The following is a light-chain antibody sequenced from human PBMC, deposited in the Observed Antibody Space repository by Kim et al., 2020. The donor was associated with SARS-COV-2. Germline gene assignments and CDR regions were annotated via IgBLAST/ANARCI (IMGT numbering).Light chain of an antibody. J-gene: IGKJ1*01. CDR1: QGIRYD. CDR2: ATS. V-gene: IGKV1-6*01. Sequence: AIQMTQSPSSLSVSVGDRVTITCRASQGIRYDLGWYQQKPGKAPKLLIYATSSLQSGVPSRFSGSGSGTDFTLTISSLQPEDFATYYCLQDYNYPMTFCQGTKVDIK. CDR3: LQDYNYPMT.